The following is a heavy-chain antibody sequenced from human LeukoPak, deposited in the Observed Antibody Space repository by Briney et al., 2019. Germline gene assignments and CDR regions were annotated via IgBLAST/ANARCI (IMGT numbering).Heavy chain of an antibody. D-gene: IGHD2-2*02. J-gene: IGHJ4*02. CDR3: ANPVVPAAIH. CDR1: GFTFSSYG. Sequence: PGGSLRRSCAASGFTFSSYGMHWVRQAPGKGLEWVAVIWYDGSNKYYADSVKGRFTISRDNSKNTLYLQMNSLRAEDTAVYYCANPVVPAAIHWGQGTLVTVSS. V-gene: IGHV3-33*06. CDR2: IWYDGSNK.